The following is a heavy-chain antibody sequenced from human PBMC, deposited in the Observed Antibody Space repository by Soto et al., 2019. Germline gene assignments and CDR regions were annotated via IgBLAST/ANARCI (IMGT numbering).Heavy chain of an antibody. CDR2: IYYSGST. CDR3: VGTDYGGNSIGVRTQKGHAFDI. CDR1: GGSISSGDYY. Sequence: PSETLSLTCTVSGGSISSGDYYWSWIRQPPGKGLEWIGYIYYSGSTYYNPSLKSRVTISVDTSKNQFSLKLSSVAAADTAVYYCVGTDYGGNSIGVRTQKGHAFDIWGQGTMVTVSS. J-gene: IGHJ3*02. D-gene: IGHD4-17*01. V-gene: IGHV4-30-4*01.